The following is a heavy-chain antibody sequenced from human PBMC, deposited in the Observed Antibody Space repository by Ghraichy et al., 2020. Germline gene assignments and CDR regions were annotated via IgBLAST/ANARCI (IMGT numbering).Heavy chain of an antibody. Sequence: SVKVSCKASGGTFSSYAISWVRQAPGQGLEWMGGIIPIFGTANYAQKFQGRVTITADKSTSTAYMELSSLRSEDTAVYYCARAPTIFGVVSHYYYYMDVWGKGTTVTVS. V-gene: IGHV1-69*06. CDR1: GGTFSSYA. D-gene: IGHD3-3*01. CDR3: ARAPTIFGVVSHYYYYMDV. CDR2: IIPIFGTA. J-gene: IGHJ6*03.